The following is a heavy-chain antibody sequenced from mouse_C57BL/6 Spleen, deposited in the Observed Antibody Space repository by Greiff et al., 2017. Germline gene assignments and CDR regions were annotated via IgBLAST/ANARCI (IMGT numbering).Heavy chain of an antibody. J-gene: IGHJ3*01. CDR1: GYSITSGYY. Sequence: DVQLQESGPGLVKPSQSLSLTCSVTGYSITSGYYWNWIRQFPGNKLEWMGYISYDGSNNYNPSLKNRISITRDTSKNQFFLKLNSVTTEDTATYYCARPYYDYEVTLFAYWGQGTLVTVSA. CDR3: ARPYYDYEVTLFAY. D-gene: IGHD2-4*01. CDR2: ISYDGSN. V-gene: IGHV3-6*01.